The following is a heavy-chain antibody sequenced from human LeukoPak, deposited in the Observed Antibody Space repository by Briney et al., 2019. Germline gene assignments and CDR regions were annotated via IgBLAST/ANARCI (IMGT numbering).Heavy chain of an antibody. Sequence: GGSLRLSCAASGFTFSSYSMNWVRQAPGKGLEWVSSISSSSSYIYYADSVKGRFTISRDNAKNSLYLQMNSLRAEDTAVYYCANVRGYSNHFDYWGQGTLVTVSS. CDR3: ANVRGYSNHFDY. J-gene: IGHJ4*02. CDR2: ISSSSSYI. D-gene: IGHD4-11*01. V-gene: IGHV3-21*01. CDR1: GFTFSSYS.